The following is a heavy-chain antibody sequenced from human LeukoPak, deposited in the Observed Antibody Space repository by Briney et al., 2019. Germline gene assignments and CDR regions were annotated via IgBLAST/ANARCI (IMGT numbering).Heavy chain of an antibody. Sequence: ASVKVSCKASGYTFTNYGINWVRQAPGQGLEWMGWISAWNGNTNYAQKFQGRVTMTRDTSTSTVYMELSSLRSEDTAVYYCARVAMITFGGVIVDGDYYFDYWGQGTLVTVSS. CDR3: ARVAMITFGGVIVDGDYYFDY. CDR1: GYTFTNYG. CDR2: ISAWNGNT. J-gene: IGHJ4*02. V-gene: IGHV1-18*01. D-gene: IGHD3-16*02.